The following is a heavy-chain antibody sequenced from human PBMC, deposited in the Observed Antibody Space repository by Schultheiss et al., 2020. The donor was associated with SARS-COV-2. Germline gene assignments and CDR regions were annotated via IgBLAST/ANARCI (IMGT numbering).Heavy chain of an antibody. CDR1: GYFISSGYY. CDR2: INHSGST. V-gene: IGHV4-34*01. CDR3: AREWARWLRRGMDV. D-gene: IGHD5-12*01. J-gene: IGHJ6*02. Sequence: SETLSLTCAVSGYFISSGYYWSWIRQPPGKGLEWIGEINHSGSTNYNPSLKSRVTISVDTSKNQFSLKLSSVTAADTAVYYCAREWARWLRRGMDVWGQGTTVTVSS.